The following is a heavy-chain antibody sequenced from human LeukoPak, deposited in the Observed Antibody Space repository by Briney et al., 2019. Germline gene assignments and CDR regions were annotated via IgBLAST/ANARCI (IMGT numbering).Heavy chain of an antibody. J-gene: IGHJ5*02. V-gene: IGHV4-34*01. CDR1: GGSFSGYY. CDR3: ARGQQYYDFWSGHNWFDP. D-gene: IGHD3-3*01. Sequence: PSETLSLTCAVCGGSFSGYYWSWIRQPPGKGLEWIGEINHSGSTNYNPSLKSRVTISVDTSKNQFSLKLSSVTAADTAVYYCARGQQYYDFWSGHNWFDPWGQGTLVTVSS. CDR2: INHSGST.